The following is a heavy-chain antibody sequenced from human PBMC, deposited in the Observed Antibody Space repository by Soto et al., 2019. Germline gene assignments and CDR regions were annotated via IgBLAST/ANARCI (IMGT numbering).Heavy chain of an antibody. CDR1: GGSISSYY. V-gene: IGHV4-59*01. Sequence: QVQLQESGPGLVKPSETLSLTCTVSGGSISSYYWSWIRQPPGKGLEWIGYIYYSGSTNYNPSLKGRVTISVDTSKNQFSLKLSSVTAADTAVYYCARVRRVVGATTIFSYYYYGMDVWGQGTTVTVSS. D-gene: IGHD1-26*01. CDR3: ARVRRVVGATTIFSYYYYGMDV. CDR2: IYYSGST. J-gene: IGHJ6*02.